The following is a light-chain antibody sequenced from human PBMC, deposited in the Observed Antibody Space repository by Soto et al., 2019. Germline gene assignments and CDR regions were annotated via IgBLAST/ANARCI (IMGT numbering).Light chain of an antibody. V-gene: IGKV1-9*01. CDR3: QQLNRYPFT. CDR1: QGVSNY. CDR2: AAS. Sequence: DIQLTQSPSFLSASVGDGVTITCRASQGVSNYLAWYQQKPGRAPKLLIYAASTLQTGVPSRFSGRGSGTEFTLTISSLQPEDFATYYCQQLNRYPFTFGPGTKVDIK. J-gene: IGKJ3*01.